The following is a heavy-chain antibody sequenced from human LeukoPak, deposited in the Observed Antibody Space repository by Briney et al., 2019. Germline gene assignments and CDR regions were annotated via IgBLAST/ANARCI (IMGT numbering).Heavy chain of an antibody. Sequence: GGSLRLSCAASGFTFSSYCMNWVRQAPGEGLEWVSSISSSSSYIYYADSVKGRFTISRDNAKNSLYLQMNSLRAEDTAVYYCARDQAGSSSWPYYFDYWGQGTLVTVSS. CDR3: ARDQAGSSSWPYYFDY. D-gene: IGHD6-13*01. CDR1: GFTFSSYC. CDR2: ISSSSSYI. J-gene: IGHJ4*02. V-gene: IGHV3-21*01.